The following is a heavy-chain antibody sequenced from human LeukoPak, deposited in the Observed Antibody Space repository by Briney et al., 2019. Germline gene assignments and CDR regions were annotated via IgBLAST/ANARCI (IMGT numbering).Heavy chain of an antibody. Sequence: ASVKVSCKASGYTFNSYGISWVRQAPGQGLEWMGWISAYNGNTNYAQKLQGRVTMTTDTSTSTAYMELRSLRSDDTAVYYCARAQNPLVEGYYYDSSGYLYDYWGQGTLVTVSS. CDR2: ISAYNGNT. D-gene: IGHD3-22*01. CDR3: ARAQNPLVEGYYYDSSGYLYDY. V-gene: IGHV1-18*01. CDR1: GYTFNSYG. J-gene: IGHJ4*02.